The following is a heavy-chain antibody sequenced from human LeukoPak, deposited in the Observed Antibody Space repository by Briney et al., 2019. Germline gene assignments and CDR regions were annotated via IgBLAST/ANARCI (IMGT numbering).Heavy chain of an antibody. CDR1: GYTFTSYD. J-gene: IGHJ6*03. Sequence: ASVKVSCKASGYTFTSYDINWVRQATGQGLEWMGWMNPNSGRTGYAQNFQGRITITRNTSISTAYMELSSLRSEDTAVYYCARGDIVVVPAASAGPDYYYMDVWGKGTTVTVSS. CDR3: ARGDIVVVPAASAGPDYYYMDV. V-gene: IGHV1-8*01. D-gene: IGHD2-2*01. CDR2: MNPNSGRT.